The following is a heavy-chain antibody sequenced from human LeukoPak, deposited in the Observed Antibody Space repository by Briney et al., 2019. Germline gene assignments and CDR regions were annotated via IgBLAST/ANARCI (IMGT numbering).Heavy chain of an antibody. D-gene: IGHD2-21*02. CDR1: GFTFSSYA. Sequence: AGGSLRLSCAASGFTFSSYAMSWVRQAPGKGLEWVSAISGSGGSTYYADSVKGRFTISRDNSKNTLYLQMNSLRAEDTALYYCAKDGRDNYYYMDVWGKGTTVTISS. V-gene: IGHV3-23*01. J-gene: IGHJ6*03. CDR3: AKDGRDNYYYMDV. CDR2: ISGSGGST.